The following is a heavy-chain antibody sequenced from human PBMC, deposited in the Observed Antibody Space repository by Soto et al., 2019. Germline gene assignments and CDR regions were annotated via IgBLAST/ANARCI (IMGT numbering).Heavy chain of an antibody. CDR1: GFSLTTSGVG. CDR3: AHRIRRTGFALVTTTAIDFDF. D-gene: IGHD3-3*01. CDR2: IYWDDDK. V-gene: IGHV2-5*02. Sequence: QITLNESGPTVVKPAETLTLTCTFSGFSLTTSGVGVGWIRQSPGKAPEWLALIYWDDDKRYSASLKSRLTITMDTSKNQVVLTMASVDPADTATYYCAHRIRRTGFALVTTTAIDFDFWGQGTPVVVSS. J-gene: IGHJ4*02.